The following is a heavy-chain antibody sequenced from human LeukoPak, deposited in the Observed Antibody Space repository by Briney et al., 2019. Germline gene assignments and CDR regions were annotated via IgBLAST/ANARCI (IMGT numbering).Heavy chain of an antibody. CDR1: GFTFSSCA. Sequence: GGSLRLSCAASGFTFSSCAMTWVRQAPGKGLEWVANIKQDGSEKYYVDSVKGRFTISRDNAKNSLYLQMNSLRAEDTAVYYCARDRVGATIGYWGQGTLVTVSS. CDR3: ARDRVGATIGY. CDR2: IKQDGSEK. D-gene: IGHD1-26*01. V-gene: IGHV3-7*01. J-gene: IGHJ4*02.